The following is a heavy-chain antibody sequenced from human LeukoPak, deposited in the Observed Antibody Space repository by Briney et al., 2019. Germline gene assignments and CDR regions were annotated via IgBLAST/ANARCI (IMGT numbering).Heavy chain of an antibody. Sequence: GGSLRLSCAASGFTFSSYAMSWVRQAPGKGLEWVSAISGSGGSTYYADSVKGRFTISRDNSKNTLYLQMNSLRAEDTAVYYCAKAHRGPIAAAPWGRAVGHAFDIWGQGTMVTVSS. J-gene: IGHJ3*02. CDR2: ISGSGGST. D-gene: IGHD6-13*01. CDR3: AKAHRGPIAAAPWGRAVGHAFDI. CDR1: GFTFSSYA. V-gene: IGHV3-23*01.